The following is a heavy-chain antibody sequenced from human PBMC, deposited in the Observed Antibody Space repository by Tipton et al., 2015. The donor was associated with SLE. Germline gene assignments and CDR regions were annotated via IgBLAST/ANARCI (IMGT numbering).Heavy chain of an antibody. D-gene: IGHD6-19*01. J-gene: IGHJ5*02. CDR2: IYYSGST. CDR3: ARGEESSSGWYEAS. Sequence: TLSLTCTVSGASISDYYWTWIRQFPGKGLEWIGYIYYSGSTNYNPSLKSRVTISVDTSKNQFSLKLSSVTTADTAVYYCARGEESSSGWYEASWGQGTQVTVSS. V-gene: IGHV4-59*01. CDR1: GASISDYY.